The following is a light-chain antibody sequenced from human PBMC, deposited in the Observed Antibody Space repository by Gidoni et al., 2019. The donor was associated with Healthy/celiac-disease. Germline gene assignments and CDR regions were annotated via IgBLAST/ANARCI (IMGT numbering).Light chain of an antibody. CDR3: QQYGSSPT. Sequence: EIVLTQSPGTLSLSPGERATLSCRASQSVSSSYLAWYQQKPGQALRLLIYGSSRRATGIPDRFSGSGSGTDFTLTISRLEPEDFAVYYCQQYGSSPTFGQGTKVEIQ. CDR2: GSS. CDR1: QSVSSSY. J-gene: IGKJ1*01. V-gene: IGKV3-20*01.